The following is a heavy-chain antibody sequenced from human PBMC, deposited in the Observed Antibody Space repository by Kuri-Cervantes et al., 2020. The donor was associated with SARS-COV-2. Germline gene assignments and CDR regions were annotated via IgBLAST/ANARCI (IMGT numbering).Heavy chain of an antibody. CDR1: GLSFSNYA. D-gene: IGHD5-12*01. CDR3: AKGGSILATINRWASS. Sequence: LSLTCAASGLSFSNYAMSWVRQAPGKGLEWVSSISGSGDDTHYADSVKGRFTISRDNSKNTLYLQMNSPRAEDTAVYYCAKGGSILATINRWASSWGQGTLVTVSS. J-gene: IGHJ5*02. V-gene: IGHV3-23*01. CDR2: ISGSGDDT.